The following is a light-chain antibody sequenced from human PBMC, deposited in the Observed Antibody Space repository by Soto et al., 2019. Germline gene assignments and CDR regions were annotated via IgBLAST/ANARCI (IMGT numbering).Light chain of an antibody. V-gene: IGLV1-40*01. CDR3: QSYDSSLSMNV. CDR2: GNS. Sequence: QSVLTQPPSVSGAPGQRVTISCTGSSSNIGAGNDVHWYQQLLGTAPKLLIYGNSNRPSGVPDRFSGSKSGTSASLAITGLQAEDEADYYCQSYDSSLSMNVFGTGTKLTVL. CDR1: SSNIGAGND. J-gene: IGLJ1*01.